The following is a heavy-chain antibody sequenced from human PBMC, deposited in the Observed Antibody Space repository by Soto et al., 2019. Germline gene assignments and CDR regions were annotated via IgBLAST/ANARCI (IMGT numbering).Heavy chain of an antibody. V-gene: IGHV3-11*01. CDR3: APGPLMVYAGTYY. CDR1: GFTFSDYY. J-gene: IGHJ4*02. CDR2: ISSSGSTI. Sequence: QVQLVESGGGLVKPGGSLRLSCAASGFTFSDYYMSWIRQAPGKGLELVSYISSSGSTIYYADSVKGRYTISRDNAKNSLYRQMNSLRVEDTAVYCCAPGPLMVYAGTYYWGQGTLVTVSS. D-gene: IGHD2-8*02.